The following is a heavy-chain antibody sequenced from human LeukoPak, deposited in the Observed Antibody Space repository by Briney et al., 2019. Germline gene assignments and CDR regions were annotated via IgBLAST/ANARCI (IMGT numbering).Heavy chain of an antibody. D-gene: IGHD2-15*01. CDR2: IYYSGST. CDR3: ARENCSGGSCYSIYYYYYMDV. Sequence: NTSETLSLTCTVSGGSISSSSYYWGWIRQPPGKGLEWIGSIYYSGSTYYNPSLKSRVTISVDTSKNQFSLKLSSVTAADTAVYYCARENCSGGSCYSIYYYYYMDVWGKGTTVTVSS. J-gene: IGHJ6*03. CDR1: GGSISSSSYY. V-gene: IGHV4-39*07.